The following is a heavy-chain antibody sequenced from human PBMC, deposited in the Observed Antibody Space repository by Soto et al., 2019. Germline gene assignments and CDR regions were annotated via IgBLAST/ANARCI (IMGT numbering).Heavy chain of an antibody. CDR1: GFTFDDYA. J-gene: IGHJ6*02. V-gene: IGHV3-9*01. D-gene: IGHD3-3*01. CDR2: ISWNSGSI. CDR3: AKAVYDFWSGSEYYYYYYGMDV. Sequence: PGGSLRLSCAASGFTFDDYAMHWVRQAPGKGLEWVSGISWNSGSIGYADSVKGRFTISRDNAKNSLYLQMNSLRAEDTALYYCAKAVYDFWSGSEYYYYYYGMDVWGQGTMVTVSS.